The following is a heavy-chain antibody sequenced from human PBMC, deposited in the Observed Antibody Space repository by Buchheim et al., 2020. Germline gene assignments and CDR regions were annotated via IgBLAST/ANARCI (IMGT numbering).Heavy chain of an antibody. J-gene: IGHJ5*02. V-gene: IGHV4-31*03. D-gene: IGHD1/OR15-1a*01. Sequence: QVQLQESGPGLVKPSQTLSLTCTLSGDSISSAGYYWPWIRQRPGKGLEWIGYIYHNGITYYNPSLKSRVAISVDTSKNQFSLKVTSATAADTAVYYCARDLNNNWFDPWGPGTL. CDR3: ARDLNNNWFDP. CDR2: IYHNGIT. CDR1: GDSISSAGYY.